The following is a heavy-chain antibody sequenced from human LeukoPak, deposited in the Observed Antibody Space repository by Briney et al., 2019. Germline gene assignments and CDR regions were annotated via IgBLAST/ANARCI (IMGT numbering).Heavy chain of an antibody. CDR3: AKERYCSGGSCYSQLFDY. CDR1: GFTFSSYS. V-gene: IGHV3-48*01. Sequence: GSLRLSCAASGFTFSSYSMNWVRQAPGKGLEWVSYISSSSSTIYYADSVKGRFTISRDNAKNSLYLQMNSLRAEDTAVYYCAKERYCSGGSCYSQLFDYWGQGTLVTVSS. CDR2: ISSSSSTI. D-gene: IGHD2-15*01. J-gene: IGHJ4*02.